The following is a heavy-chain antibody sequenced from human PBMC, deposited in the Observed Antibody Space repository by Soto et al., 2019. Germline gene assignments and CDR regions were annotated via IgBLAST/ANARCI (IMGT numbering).Heavy chain of an antibody. J-gene: IGHJ4*02. CDR1: GFTLSSYA. D-gene: IGHD3-10*01. CDR3: ARDNGNYGSGSFHH. CDR2: LSGTGDST. Sequence: EVQLLQSGGGLVQPGGSPRLSCAASGFTLSSYAMSWVRQAPGKGLEWVSALSGTGDSTDYANSVKGRFTISRDDSKTTLYLQMSSLRAEDTAIYFCARDNGNYGSGSFHHWGQGALVTVSS. V-gene: IGHV3-23*01.